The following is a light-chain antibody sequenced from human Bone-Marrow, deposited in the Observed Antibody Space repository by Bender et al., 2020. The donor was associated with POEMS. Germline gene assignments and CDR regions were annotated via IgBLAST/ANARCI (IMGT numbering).Light chain of an antibody. CDR1: SSDITGHKY. J-gene: IGLJ2*01. Sequence: QSALTQPASVSGSPGQSITISCTGTSSDITGHKYVSWYQQHPGKAPKLMIYDVNRRPAGVPDRFSGSKSGNTASLTVSGLQAEDEADYFCSSYTGSNNLVFGGGTKLTVL. V-gene: IGLV2-8*01. CDR3: SSYTGSNNLV. CDR2: DVN.